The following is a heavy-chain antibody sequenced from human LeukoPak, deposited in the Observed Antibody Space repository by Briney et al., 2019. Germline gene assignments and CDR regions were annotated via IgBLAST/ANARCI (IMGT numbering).Heavy chain of an antibody. CDR3: AKKTGYYYYYGMDV. Sequence: GGSLRLSCAASGFTFSSYAMSWVRQAPGKGLEWVSAISGSGGSTYYADSVKGRYTISRDNSKNTLYLQMNSLRAEDTAVYYCAKKTGYYYYYGMDVWGQGTTVTVSS. D-gene: IGHD3-9*01. V-gene: IGHV3-23*01. CDR1: GFTFSSYA. CDR2: ISGSGGST. J-gene: IGHJ6*02.